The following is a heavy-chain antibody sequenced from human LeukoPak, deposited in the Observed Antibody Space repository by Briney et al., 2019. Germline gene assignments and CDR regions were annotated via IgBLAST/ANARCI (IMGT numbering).Heavy chain of an antibody. Sequence: GGSLRLSCAASGFTFSSYSMNWVRQAPGKGLEWVSSISSSSSYIYYADSVKGRFTISRDNAKSSLYLQMNSLRAEDTAVYYCARDYSNYVHYYYGMDVWGQGTTVTVSS. J-gene: IGHJ6*02. D-gene: IGHD4-11*01. CDR1: GFTFSSYS. CDR3: ARDYSNYVHYYYGMDV. V-gene: IGHV3-21*01. CDR2: ISSSSSYI.